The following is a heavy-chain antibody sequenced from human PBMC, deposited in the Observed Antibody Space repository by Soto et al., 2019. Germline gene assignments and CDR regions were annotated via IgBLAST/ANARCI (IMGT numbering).Heavy chain of an antibody. Sequence: QVQLQESGPGLGKPSQTLSLTCTVSDGSISSGGYYWSWIRQHPGRGLEWIGYIDYSGSTYYNPALKSSVTIAVDTSKNQFSLKLRSVTAADTAVYYCARELWDYYGSGSYYWFDPWGQGTLVTVSS. V-gene: IGHV4-31*03. J-gene: IGHJ5*02. CDR3: ARELWDYYGSGSYYWFDP. CDR2: IDYSGST. CDR1: DGSISSGGYY. D-gene: IGHD3-10*01.